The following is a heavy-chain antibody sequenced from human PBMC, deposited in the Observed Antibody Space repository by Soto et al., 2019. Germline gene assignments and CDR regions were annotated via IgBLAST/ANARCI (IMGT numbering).Heavy chain of an antibody. CDR1: GDSITSRDFY. V-gene: IGHV4-39*01. J-gene: IGHJ5*02. Sequence: SETLSLTCTVSGDSITSRDFYWGWIRRPPGQGLEWVGTISHSGGTFYNPPLKSRLTMSVDTSKNQFSLRLTSVTAADTAVYYCAREYCSGGSCYNNWFDPWGQGTLVTVSS. CDR3: AREYCSGGSCYNNWFDP. D-gene: IGHD2-15*01. CDR2: ISHSGGT.